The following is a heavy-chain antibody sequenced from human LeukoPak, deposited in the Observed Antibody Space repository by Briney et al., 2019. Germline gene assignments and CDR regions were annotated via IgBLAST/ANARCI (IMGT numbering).Heavy chain of an antibody. CDR3: VSPRGFSYGYFDY. CDR2: IYYSKNT. V-gene: IGHV4-39*01. CDR1: GGSISSSSAY. J-gene: IGHJ4*02. D-gene: IGHD5-18*01. Sequence: KSSETLSLTCTVSGGSISSSSAYWGWIRQPPGKGLEWIGSIYYSKNTYYNPSLKSRFTISADTSKNQFSLTLGSVSATDTAVYYCVSPRGFSYGYFDYWGQGTLVTVSS.